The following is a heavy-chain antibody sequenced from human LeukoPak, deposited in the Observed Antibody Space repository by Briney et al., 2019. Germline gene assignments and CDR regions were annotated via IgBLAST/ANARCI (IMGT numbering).Heavy chain of an antibody. CDR1: GFTFTSSA. CDR2: TVVGSRNT. D-gene: IGHD3-3*01. CDR3: AASPKLIGVVPAAWG. J-gene: IGHJ4*02. V-gene: IGHV1-58*01. Sequence: GASVKVSCKASGFTFTSSAVQWVRQARGQRLEWIGWTVVGSRNTNYAQKFQERVTITSDMSTSTTYMELSSLRSEDTAVYYCAASPKLIGVVPAAWGWGQGTLVTVSS.